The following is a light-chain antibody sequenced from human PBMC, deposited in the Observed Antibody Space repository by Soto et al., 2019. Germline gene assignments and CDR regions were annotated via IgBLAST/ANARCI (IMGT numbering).Light chain of an antibody. CDR1: SSDVGGYNY. J-gene: IGLJ2*01. CDR2: AVS. Sequence: QSALTQPASVSGSPGQSITISCTGTSSDVGGYNYVSWYQQHPGKAPKLMIYAVSDRPSGVSNRFSGSKSGDTASLTISGLQAEDEADYYCRSYTSSSTLVLFGGGTKLTVL. CDR3: RSYTSSSTLVL. V-gene: IGLV2-14*03.